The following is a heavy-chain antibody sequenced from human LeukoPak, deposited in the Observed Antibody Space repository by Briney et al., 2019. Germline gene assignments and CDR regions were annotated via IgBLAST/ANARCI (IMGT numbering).Heavy chain of an antibody. D-gene: IGHD2-15*01. Sequence: TAGGSLRLSCAASGFTFSNYAMGWVRQAPGKGLEWIGYIYYSGSTNYNPSLKSRVTISVDTSKNQFSLKLSSVTAADTAVYYCARADCSGGSCYPNWFDPWGQGTLVTVSS. CDR3: ARADCSGGSCYPNWFDP. V-gene: IGHV4-59*01. CDR2: IYYSGST. CDR1: GFTFSNYA. J-gene: IGHJ5*02.